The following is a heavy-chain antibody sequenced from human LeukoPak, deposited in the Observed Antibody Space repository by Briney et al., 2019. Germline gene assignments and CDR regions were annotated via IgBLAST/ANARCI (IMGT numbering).Heavy chain of an antibody. Sequence: GGSLRLSCAASGFTFSTYAMSWVRQAPGGGLEWVSGISGSGGSTYYADSVKGRFTISRDNSKNTLYLQMNSLRAEDTAVYYCANTRPSSGYTSGPDYWGQGTLVAVSS. D-gene: IGHD6-19*01. V-gene: IGHV3-23*01. CDR2: ISGSGGST. CDR3: ANTRPSSGYTSGPDY. CDR1: GFTFSTYA. J-gene: IGHJ4*02.